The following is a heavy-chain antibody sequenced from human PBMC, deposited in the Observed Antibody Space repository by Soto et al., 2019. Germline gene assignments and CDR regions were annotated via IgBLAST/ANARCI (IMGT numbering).Heavy chain of an antibody. CDR1: GFTFSDYY. Sequence: QVQLVESGGGLVKPGGSLRLSCAASGFTFSDYYMSWIRQAPGKGLEWVSYISSSGSTIYYTDSVKGRFTISRDNAKNSLYLQMNSLRAEDTAVYYCARDQYQLLYYYYYGMDVWGQGTTVTVSS. J-gene: IGHJ6*02. D-gene: IGHD2-2*01. CDR2: ISSSGSTI. CDR3: ARDQYQLLYYYYYGMDV. V-gene: IGHV3-11*01.